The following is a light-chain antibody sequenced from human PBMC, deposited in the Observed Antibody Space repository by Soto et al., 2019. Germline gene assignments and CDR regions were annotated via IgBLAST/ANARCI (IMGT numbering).Light chain of an antibody. V-gene: IGLV2-14*01. CDR2: DVS. Sequence: QSALTQPASVSGSPGQSITISCTGTSSDVGGYNYVSWYQQHPGKAPKLMIYDVSNRPSGVSNRFSGSKSGTTASLTISGQEEADYAYYYCRPYTSSSTVFGAGTKLTVL. J-gene: IGLJ2*01. CDR1: SSDVGGYNY. CDR3: RPYTSSSTV.